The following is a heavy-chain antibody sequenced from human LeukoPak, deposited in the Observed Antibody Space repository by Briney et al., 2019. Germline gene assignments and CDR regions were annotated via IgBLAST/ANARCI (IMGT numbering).Heavy chain of an antibody. Sequence: SETLSLTCTVSGGSISGYYWSWIRQPPGKGLEWIGYIFYSGSTNYNPSLKSRVTISVDTSKNQFSLKLSSVTAADTAVYYCARGEWDLLFGYWGQGTLVTVSS. CDR3: ARGEWDLLFGY. CDR1: GGSISGYY. D-gene: IGHD1-26*01. CDR2: IFYSGST. J-gene: IGHJ4*02. V-gene: IGHV4-59*01.